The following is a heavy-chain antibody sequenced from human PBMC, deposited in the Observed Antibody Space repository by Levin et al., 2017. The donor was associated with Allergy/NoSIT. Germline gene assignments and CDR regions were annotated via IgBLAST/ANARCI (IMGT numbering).Heavy chain of an antibody. CDR3: AKDRYLVVGIVGYNYGMDV. J-gene: IGHJ6*02. V-gene: IGHV3-9*01. Sequence: LSLPCAASGFTFDDSAMHWVRQAPGKGLEWVSGISWNSGSIGYADSVKGRFTISRDNAKNSLYLQMNSLRAEDTALYYCAKDRYLVVGIVGYNYGMDVWGQGTTVTVSS. CDR2: ISWNSGSI. D-gene: IGHD2-2*01. CDR1: GFTFDDSA.